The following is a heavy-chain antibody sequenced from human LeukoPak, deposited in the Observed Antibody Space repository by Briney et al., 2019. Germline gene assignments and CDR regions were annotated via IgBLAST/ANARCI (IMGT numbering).Heavy chain of an antibody. CDR2: ISSSGSTI. CDR3: ARDGEGYCSSTSCYASGPSWFDP. CDR1: GFTFSSYE. J-gene: IGHJ5*02. D-gene: IGHD2-2*01. V-gene: IGHV3-48*03. Sequence: GGSLRLSCAASGFTFSSYEMNWVRQAPGKGLEWVSYISSSGSTIYYADPVKGRFTISRDNAKNSLHLQMNSLRAEDTAVYHCARDGEGYCSSTSCYASGPSWFDPWGQGTLVTVSS.